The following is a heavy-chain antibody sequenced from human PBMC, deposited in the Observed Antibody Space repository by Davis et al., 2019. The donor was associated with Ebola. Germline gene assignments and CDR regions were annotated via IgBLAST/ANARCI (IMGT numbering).Heavy chain of an antibody. Sequence: SETLSLTCTVSGGSISGYHWSWIRQPPGKGLEWIGYIYSSGSTNYNPSLKSRVTISVDTSKNQFSLKLSSVTAADTAVYYCARGPSYLNFDYWGQGTLVTVSS. V-gene: IGHV4-59*12. J-gene: IGHJ4*02. CDR2: IYSSGST. CDR1: GGSISGYH. CDR3: ARGPSYLNFDY.